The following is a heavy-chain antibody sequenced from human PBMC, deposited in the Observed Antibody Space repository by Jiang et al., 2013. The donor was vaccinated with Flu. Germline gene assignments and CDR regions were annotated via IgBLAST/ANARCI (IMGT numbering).Heavy chain of an antibody. CDR3: ARGVGGYSYGFVLY. Sequence: SGAEVKKPGSSLRVSCKASGDYLSSYAISWVRQAPGQGLEWMGGVIPIFGKVDYAQKFQGRVTITAADESTSTAYMELSSLTSEDTAVYYCARGVGGYSYGFVLYWGQGTLVTVSS. CDR2: VIPIFGKV. CDR1: GDYLSSYA. V-gene: IGHV1-69*01. J-gene: IGHJ4*02. D-gene: IGHD5-18*01.